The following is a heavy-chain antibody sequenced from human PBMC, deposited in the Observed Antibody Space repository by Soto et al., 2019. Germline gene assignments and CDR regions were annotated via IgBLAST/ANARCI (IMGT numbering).Heavy chain of an antibody. CDR3: ARRGSGYLRRLFDY. CDR2: INHSGST. Sequence: SETLSLTCTVSGGSITSGDNYWSWIRQPPGKGLEWIGEINHSGSTNYNPSLKSRVTISVDTSKNQFSLKLSSVTAADTAVYYCARRGSGYLRRLFDYWGQGTLVTVSS. V-gene: IGHV4-34*01. D-gene: IGHD3-22*01. J-gene: IGHJ4*02. CDR1: GGSITSGDNY.